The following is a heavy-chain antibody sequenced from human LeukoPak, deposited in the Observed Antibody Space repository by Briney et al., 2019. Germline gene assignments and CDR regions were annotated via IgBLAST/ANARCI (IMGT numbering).Heavy chain of an antibody. CDR2: IYHSGST. V-gene: IGHV4-39*07. CDR1: SGSISTSNYY. J-gene: IGHJ4*02. Sequence: SETLSLTCTVSSGSISTSNYYWGWIRQPPGKGLEWIGSIYHSGSTYYNPSLKSRVTISGDTSKNQFSLKLSSVNAADTAVYYCARVRFYFDYWGQGTLVTVSS. CDR3: ARVRFYFDY.